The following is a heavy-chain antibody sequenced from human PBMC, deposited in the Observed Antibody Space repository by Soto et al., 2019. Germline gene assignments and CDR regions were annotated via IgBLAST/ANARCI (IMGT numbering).Heavy chain of an antibody. CDR1: GYTFTSYD. CDR2: MNPNSGNT. Sequence: DSVKVSCKASGYTFTSYDINWVRQATGQGLEWMGWMNPNSGNTGYAQKFQGRVTMTRNTSISTAYMELSSLRSEDTAVYYCAIRDSYCGMDVWGQAHTLTVSS. CDR3: AIRDSYCGMDV. J-gene: IGHJ6*02. V-gene: IGHV1-8*01.